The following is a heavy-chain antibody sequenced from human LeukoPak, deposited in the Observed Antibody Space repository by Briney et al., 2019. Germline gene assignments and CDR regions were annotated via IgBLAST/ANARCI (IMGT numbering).Heavy chain of an antibody. CDR2: IYYSGST. CDR3: AKTYGYGGVYYFDY. CDR1: GGSISSYY. D-gene: IGHD5-18*01. J-gene: IGHJ4*02. Sequence: SETLSLTCTVSGGSISSYYWSWTRQPPGKGLEWIGYIYYSGSTNYNPSLKSRVTISVDTSKNQFSLKLSSVTAADTAVYYCAKTYGYGGVYYFDYWGQGTLVTVSS. V-gene: IGHV4-59*01.